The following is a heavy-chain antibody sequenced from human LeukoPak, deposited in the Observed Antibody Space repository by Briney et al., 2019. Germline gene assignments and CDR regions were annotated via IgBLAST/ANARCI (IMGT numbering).Heavy chain of an antibody. V-gene: IGHV4-34*01. CDR3: ARGPSMGY. D-gene: IGHD2-2*01. Sequence: SETLSLTCAVYGGSFSGYYWTWIRQPPGKGLEWIGEMNHSGSADYNPSLKSRVTISVDTSKNQFSLKLSSVTAADTAVYYCARGPSMGYWGQGTLVTVSS. CDR2: MNHSGSA. CDR1: GGSFSGYY. J-gene: IGHJ4*02.